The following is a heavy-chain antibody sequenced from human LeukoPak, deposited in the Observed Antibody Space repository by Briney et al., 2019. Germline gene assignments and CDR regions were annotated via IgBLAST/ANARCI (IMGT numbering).Heavy chain of an antibody. CDR3: ARGPSHGAFDF. Sequence: ASVNVSCTASGYTFTGYYIHWLRQAPAQGLEWMGWINPNNGGTKYAQRFQGRVTMTRDTSINTAYMELSRLKSDDTAVYHCARGPSHGAFDFWGQGTLVTVSS. J-gene: IGHJ4*02. CDR2: INPNNGGT. CDR1: GYTFTGYY. V-gene: IGHV1-2*02.